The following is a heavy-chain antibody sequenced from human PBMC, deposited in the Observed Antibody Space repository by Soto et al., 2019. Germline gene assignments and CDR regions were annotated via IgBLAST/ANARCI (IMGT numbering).Heavy chain of an antibody. J-gene: IGHJ4*02. D-gene: IGHD1-26*01. V-gene: IGHV1-3*01. CDR2: INPGKGNI. CDR1: GHTFTSYT. Sequence: ASVKGSCKASGHTFTSYTIHWVRQAPGQRLEWMGWINPGKGNIDYSQNFQGRVIITRDTSASTAYMELNSLRSEDTAVYYCARENPPESGSYYDYWGQGTLVTVSS. CDR3: ARENPPESGSYYDY.